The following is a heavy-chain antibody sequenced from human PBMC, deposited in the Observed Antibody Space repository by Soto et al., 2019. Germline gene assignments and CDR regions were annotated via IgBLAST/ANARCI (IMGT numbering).Heavy chain of an antibody. Sequence: PGGSLRLSCAASGFTVSSNYMSWVRQAPGKGLEWVSVIYSGGSTYYADSVKGRFTISRDNSKNTLYLQMNSLRAEDTAVYYCARVVSSMQWPVLGDWFDPWGQGTLVTVS. CDR2: IYSGGST. CDR1: GFTVSSNY. CDR3: ARVVSSMQWPVLGDWFDP. J-gene: IGHJ5*02. D-gene: IGHD6-19*01. V-gene: IGHV3-53*01.